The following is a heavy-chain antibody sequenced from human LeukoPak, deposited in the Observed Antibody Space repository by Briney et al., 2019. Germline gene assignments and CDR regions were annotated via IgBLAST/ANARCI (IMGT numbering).Heavy chain of an antibody. Sequence: GGSLRLSCAASGFTVSSNYMSWVRQAQGKGLEWVSVIYSGGSTYYADSVKGRFTISRDNSKNTLYLQMNSLRAEDTAVYYCARLYGDFEGIYFDYWGQGTLVTVSS. V-gene: IGHV3-53*01. J-gene: IGHJ4*02. CDR2: IYSGGST. CDR1: GFTVSSNY. D-gene: IGHD4-17*01. CDR3: ARLYGDFEGIYFDY.